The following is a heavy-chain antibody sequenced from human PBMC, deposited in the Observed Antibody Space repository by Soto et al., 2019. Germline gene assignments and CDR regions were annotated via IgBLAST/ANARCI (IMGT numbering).Heavy chain of an antibody. D-gene: IGHD3-16*01. CDR2: IDPSDSYT. CDR1: GYSFTSYW. Sequence: GESLKSSCKGSGYSFTSYWISWVRQLHGKGLEWMGRIDPSDSYTNYSPSFQGHVTISADKSISTAYLQWSSLKASDTAMYYRARQGMITRPESGLDVGVQGPTVTVSS. J-gene: IGHJ6*02. CDR3: ARQGMITRPESGLDV. V-gene: IGHV5-10-1*01.